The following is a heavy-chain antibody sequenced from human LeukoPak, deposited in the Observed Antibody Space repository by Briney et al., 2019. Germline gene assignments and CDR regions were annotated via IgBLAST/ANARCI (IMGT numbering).Heavy chain of an antibody. J-gene: IGHJ4*02. Sequence: SETLSLTCTVSGGSISSYYWMWLRQPPGKGRVWSGYIYYSGSTNYNPSLKSRVTISVNTSKNQFSLKLSSVTAADTVVYYCARSRDGFNLDYWGQGTLVTVSS. CDR1: GGSISSYY. V-gene: IGHV4-59*08. CDR3: ARSRDGFNLDY. CDR2: IYYSGST. D-gene: IGHD5-24*01.